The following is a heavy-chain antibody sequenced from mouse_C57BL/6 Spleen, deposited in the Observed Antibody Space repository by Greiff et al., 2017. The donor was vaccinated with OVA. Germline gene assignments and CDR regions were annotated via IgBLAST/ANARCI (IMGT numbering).Heavy chain of an antibody. CDR1: GYTFTDHT. D-gene: IGHD1-1*01. CDR2: LYPRDGST. Sequence: VQLQQSDAELVKPGASVKISCKVSGYTFTDHTIHLIPPMPSPFLSWIGYLYPRDGSTKYNEKFKGKATLTADKSSSTAYKQLNSLTSEDSAVYFCARRDYGSRIYFDYWGQGTTLTVSS. J-gene: IGHJ2*01. V-gene: IGHV1-78*01. CDR3: ARRDYGSRIYFDY.